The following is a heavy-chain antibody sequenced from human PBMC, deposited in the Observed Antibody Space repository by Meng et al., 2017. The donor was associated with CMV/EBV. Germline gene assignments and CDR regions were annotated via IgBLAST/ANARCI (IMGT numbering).Heavy chain of an antibody. J-gene: IGHJ4*02. Sequence: GGSLRLSCAASGFTFRSYAMHWVRQAPGKGLEWVAVISYDGSNKYYADSVKGRFTISRDNSKNTLYLQMNSLRAEDTAVYYCARDIDSGSYWGQGTLVTVSS. CDR2: ISYDGSNK. D-gene: IGHD1-26*01. CDR3: ARDIDSGSY. V-gene: IGHV3-30-3*01. CDR1: GFTFRSYA.